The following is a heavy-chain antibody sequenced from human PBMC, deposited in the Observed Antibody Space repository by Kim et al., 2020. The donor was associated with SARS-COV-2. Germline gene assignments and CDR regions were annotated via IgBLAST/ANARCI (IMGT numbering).Heavy chain of an antibody. CDR2: INPNSGGT. CDR3: ARDWGSWYSSSAKYFQH. CDR1: GYTFTGYY. Sequence: ASVKVSCKASGYTFTGYYMHWVRQAPGQGLEWMGWINPNSGGTNYAQKFQGRVTMTRDTSISTAYMELSRLRSDDTAVYYCARDWGSWYSSSAKYFQHWGQGTLVTVSS. D-gene: IGHD6-13*01. V-gene: IGHV1-2*02. J-gene: IGHJ1*01.